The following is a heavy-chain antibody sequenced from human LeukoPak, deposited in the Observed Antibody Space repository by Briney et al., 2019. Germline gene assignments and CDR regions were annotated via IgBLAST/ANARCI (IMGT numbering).Heavy chain of an antibody. J-gene: IGHJ6*02. D-gene: IGHD5-12*01. Sequence: SETLSLTCAVYGGSFSGYYWSWIRQPPGKGLEWIGEINHSGSTNYNPSLKSRVTISVDTSKNQFSLKLSSVTAADTAVYYCARDRVIEWLRLKGYYNHGMDVWGQGTTVTVSS. CDR1: GGSFSGYY. CDR3: ARDRVIEWLRLKGYYNHGMDV. CDR2: INHSGST. V-gene: IGHV4-34*01.